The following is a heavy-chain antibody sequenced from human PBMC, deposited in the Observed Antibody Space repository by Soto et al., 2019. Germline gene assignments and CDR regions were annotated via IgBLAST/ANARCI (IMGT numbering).Heavy chain of an antibody. Sequence: APVKVSCKASGYTFTSYGISWVRQAPGQGLEWMGWISAYNGNTNYAQKLQGRVTMTTDTSTSTAYMELRSLRSDDTAVCYCARSTPDSYFTHGVCYTDDYWGQGTLVTVSS. V-gene: IGHV1-18*01. CDR2: ISAYNGNT. D-gene: IGHD2-8*01. CDR3: ARSTPDSYFTHGVCYTDDY. J-gene: IGHJ4*02. CDR1: GYTFTSYG.